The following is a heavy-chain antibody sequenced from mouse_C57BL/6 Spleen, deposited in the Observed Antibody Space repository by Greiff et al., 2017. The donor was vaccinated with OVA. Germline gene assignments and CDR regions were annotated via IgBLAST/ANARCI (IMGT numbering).Heavy chain of an antibody. CDR1: GYTFTSYW. CDR2: IDPSDSYT. J-gene: IGHJ2*01. D-gene: IGHD1-1*01. Sequence: QVQLKQPGAELVKPGASVKLSCKASGYTFTSYWMQWVKQRPGQGLEWIGEIDPSDSYTNYNQKFKGKATLAVDTSSSTAYMQLSSLTSEDSAVYYCARTTVLDYWGQGTTLTVSS. V-gene: IGHV1-50*01. CDR3: ARTTVLDY.